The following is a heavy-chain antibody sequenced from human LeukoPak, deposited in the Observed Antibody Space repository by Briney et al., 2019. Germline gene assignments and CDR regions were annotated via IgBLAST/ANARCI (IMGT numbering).Heavy chain of an antibody. Sequence: GGSLRLSCAASGFTFDDYTMHWVRQAPGKGLEWVSLISWDGGSTYYADSVKGRFTISRDNSKNSLYLQMNNLRTEDTALYYCAKDMRKRGVIYYMDVWGKGTTVTVSS. CDR2: ISWDGGST. D-gene: IGHD3-10*01. V-gene: IGHV3-43*01. CDR3: AKDMRKRGVIYYMDV. CDR1: GFTFDDYT. J-gene: IGHJ6*03.